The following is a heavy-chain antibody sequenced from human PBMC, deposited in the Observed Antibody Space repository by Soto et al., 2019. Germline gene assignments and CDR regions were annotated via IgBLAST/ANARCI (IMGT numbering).Heavy chain of an antibody. CDR3: ARGIAVVFMDV. V-gene: IGHV4-39*01. CDR2: IYYSGST. D-gene: IGHD6-19*01. Sequence: SETLSLTCTVSGGSISSSSYYWGWIRQPPGKGLEWIGSIYYSGSTYYNPSLKSRVTISVDTSKNQFSLKLSSVTAADTAVYYCARGIAVVFMDVWGKGTTVTVSS. CDR1: GGSISSSSYY. J-gene: IGHJ6*03.